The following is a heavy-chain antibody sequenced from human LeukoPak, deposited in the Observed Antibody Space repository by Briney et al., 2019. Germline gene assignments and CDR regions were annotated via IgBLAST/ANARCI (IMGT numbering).Heavy chain of an antibody. Sequence: GGSLRLSCAASGFTFSGYAMNWVRQAPGKGLEWVSRISGSGGSTYYADSVKGRFTISRDNSKNTLYLQMNSLRAEDTAVYYCAKEFWAVAPPRVVDYCGQGTLVTVSS. CDR2: ISGSGGST. J-gene: IGHJ4*02. V-gene: IGHV3-23*01. D-gene: IGHD6-19*01. CDR1: GFTFSGYA. CDR3: AKEFWAVAPPRVVDY.